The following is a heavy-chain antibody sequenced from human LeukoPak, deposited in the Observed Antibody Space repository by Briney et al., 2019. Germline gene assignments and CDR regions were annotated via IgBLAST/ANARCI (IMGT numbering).Heavy chain of an antibody. J-gene: IGHJ4*02. CDR1: GYTFTGYY. D-gene: IGHD5-24*01. V-gene: IGHV1-46*01. Sequence: ASVTVSYKASGYTFTGYYMQWVGQAPGQGGEGMGMINPSGGSTSYAQKFQGRVTMTRDMSTSTVYMELSSLRSEDTAVYYCARESEMATIGGYFDYWGQGTLVTVSS. CDR2: INPSGGST. CDR3: ARESEMATIGGYFDY.